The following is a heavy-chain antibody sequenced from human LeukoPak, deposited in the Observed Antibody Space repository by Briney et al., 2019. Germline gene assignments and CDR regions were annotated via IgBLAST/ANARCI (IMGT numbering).Heavy chain of an antibody. V-gene: IGHV1-69*13. J-gene: IGHJ3*02. D-gene: IGHD2-15*01. CDR2: IIPIFGTA. CDR3: ARGPFIGAFDI. CDR1: GGTFSSYA. Sequence: GASVKASCKASGGTFSSYAISWVRQAPGQGLEWMGGIIPIFGTANYAQKFQGRVTITADESTSTAYMELSSLRSEDTAVYYCARGPFIGAFDIWGQGTMVTVSS.